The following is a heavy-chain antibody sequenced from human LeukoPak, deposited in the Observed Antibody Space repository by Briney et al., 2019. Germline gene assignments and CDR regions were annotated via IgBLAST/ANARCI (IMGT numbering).Heavy chain of an antibody. CDR2: INSDGSRR. CDR3: ASASSHRIAAGGDY. J-gene: IGHJ4*02. V-gene: IGHV3-74*01. CDR1: RFTFSNYC. Sequence: GGSLRLSCAASRFTFSNYCMHGLRQAPGEGRVWVSGINSDGSRRNYADSVKGRFTISRDNDKNTLYLQMNSLRAEDTAVYYCASASSHRIAAGGDYWGQGTLVTVSS. D-gene: IGHD6-13*01.